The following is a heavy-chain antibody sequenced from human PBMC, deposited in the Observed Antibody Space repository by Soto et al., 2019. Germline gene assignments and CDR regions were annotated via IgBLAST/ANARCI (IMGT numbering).Heavy chain of an antibody. CDR2: IYSGGST. CDR3: AREAYYYDSSGYYRAR. CDR1: GGSISSGDYY. Sequence: ETLSLTCTVSGGSISSGDYYWSWIRQPPGKGLEWVSVIYSGGSTYYADSVKGRFTISRDNSKNTLYLQMNSLRAEDTAVYYCAREAYYYDSSGYYRARWGQGTLVTVSS. V-gene: IGHV3-53*01. D-gene: IGHD3-22*01. J-gene: IGHJ4*02.